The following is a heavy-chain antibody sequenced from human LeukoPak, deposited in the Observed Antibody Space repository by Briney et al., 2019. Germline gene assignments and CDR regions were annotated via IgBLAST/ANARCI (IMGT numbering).Heavy chain of an antibody. CDR1: GFTFSSSW. V-gene: IGHV3-74*01. J-gene: IGHJ4*02. CDR3: ARASYYDSSGLFDY. CDR2: INSDGRST. Sequence: GGSLRLSCAASGFTFSSSWMHWVRQAPGKGLVWVSRINSDGRSTGYADSVKGRFTISRDNAKNTLYLQMNSLRAADTAVYYCARASYYDSSGLFDYWGQGTLVTVSS. D-gene: IGHD3-22*01.